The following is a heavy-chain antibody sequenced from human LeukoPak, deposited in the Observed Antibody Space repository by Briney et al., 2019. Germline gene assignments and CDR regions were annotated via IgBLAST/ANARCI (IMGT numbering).Heavy chain of an antibody. J-gene: IGHJ5*02. D-gene: IGHD3-3*01. Sequence: SETLSLTCAVYGGSFSGYYWSWIRQPPGKGLEWIGEINHSGSTNYNPSLKSRVTISVDTSKNQSSLKRSSVTAADTAVYYCARGRTDAVTYYDFWSARNWFDPWGQGTLVTVSS. CDR2: INHSGST. CDR3: ARGRTDAVTYYDFWSARNWFDP. CDR1: GGSFSGYY. V-gene: IGHV4-34*01.